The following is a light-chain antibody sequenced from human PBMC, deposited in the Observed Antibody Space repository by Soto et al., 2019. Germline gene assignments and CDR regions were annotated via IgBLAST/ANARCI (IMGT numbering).Light chain of an antibody. J-gene: IGLJ2*01. V-gene: IGLV2-8*01. CDR1: SSDVGNYNY. Sequence: QSVLTQPPSASGSPGQSVTISCTGTSSDVGNYNYVSWYQQYPGKAPKLMIYEVNKRPSGFPDRFSGSKSGNTASLTVSGLQAEDEADYYCTSYAAGKNVVFGGGTKLTVL. CDR2: EVN. CDR3: TSYAAGKNVV.